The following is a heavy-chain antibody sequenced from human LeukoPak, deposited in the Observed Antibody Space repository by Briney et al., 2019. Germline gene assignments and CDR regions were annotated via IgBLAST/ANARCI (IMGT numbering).Heavy chain of an antibody. CDR3: ARLDYYDSSGPLDY. D-gene: IGHD3-22*01. CDR2: IYCSGST. V-gene: IGHV4-30-4*01. J-gene: IGHJ4*02. CDR1: GGSISSGDYY. Sequence: SSQTLSLTCTVSGGSISSGDYYWSWIRQPPGKGLEWIGYIYCSGSTYYNPSLKSRVTISVDTSKNQFSLKLSSVTAADTAVYYCARLDYYDSSGPLDYWGQGTLVTVSS.